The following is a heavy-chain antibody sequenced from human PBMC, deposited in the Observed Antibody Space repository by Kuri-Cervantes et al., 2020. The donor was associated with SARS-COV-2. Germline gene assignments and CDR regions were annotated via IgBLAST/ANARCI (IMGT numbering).Heavy chain of an antibody. CDR1: GYTFTSYG. V-gene: IGHV1-18*01. CDR3: ARNLGVLAFGELLD. J-gene: IGHJ4*02. Sequence: ASVKVFCKASGYTFTSYGISWVRQAPGQGLEWMGWISAYNGNTNYAQKLQVRVTMTTDTSTSTAYMELRSMRSDDTAVYYCARNLGVLAFGELLDWGQGTLVTVSS. CDR2: ISAYNGNT. D-gene: IGHD3-10*01.